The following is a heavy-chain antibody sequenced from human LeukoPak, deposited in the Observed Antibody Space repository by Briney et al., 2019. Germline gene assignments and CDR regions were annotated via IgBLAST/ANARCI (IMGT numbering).Heavy chain of an antibody. Sequence: PSETLCLTCTVSGGSFSSYFWAWIRQPAGRGLEWIGRINFSGGTNYNPSLKSRVTISVDTSKNQFSLKVSSVTAADTAVYYCARQMVAYGDYVMDYWGQGNLVTVSS. CDR2: INFSGGT. V-gene: IGHV4-4*07. CDR3: ARQMVAYGDYVMDY. J-gene: IGHJ4*02. CDR1: GGSFSSYF. D-gene: IGHD4-17*01.